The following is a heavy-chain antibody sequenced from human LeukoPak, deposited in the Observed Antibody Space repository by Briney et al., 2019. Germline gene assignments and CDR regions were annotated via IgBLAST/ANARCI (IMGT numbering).Heavy chain of an antibody. Sequence: SETLSLTCTVSGGSISSYYWSWIRQPPGKGLEWIGYIYYSGSTNYNPSLKSRVTISVDTSKSQFSLKLSSVTAADTAVYYCARGSGSYYGNFDYWGQGTLVTVSS. D-gene: IGHD1-26*01. CDR1: GGSISSYY. CDR3: ARGSGSYYGNFDY. CDR2: IYYSGST. V-gene: IGHV4-59*01. J-gene: IGHJ4*02.